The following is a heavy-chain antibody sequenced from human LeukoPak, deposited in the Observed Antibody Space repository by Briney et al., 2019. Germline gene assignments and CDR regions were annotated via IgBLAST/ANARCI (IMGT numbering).Heavy chain of an antibody. V-gene: IGHV3-66*01. Sequence: PGGSLRLSCAASGFTVSHNYMSWVRQAPGKGLEWVSVIYSGGSTNYADSVKGRFTISRDNSENTLYLQMNSLRAEDTAVYYCAKARGYCSGGTCYSGFDYWGQGTLVTVSS. CDR1: GFTVSHNY. CDR2: IYSGGST. J-gene: IGHJ4*02. CDR3: AKARGYCSGGTCYSGFDY. D-gene: IGHD2-15*01.